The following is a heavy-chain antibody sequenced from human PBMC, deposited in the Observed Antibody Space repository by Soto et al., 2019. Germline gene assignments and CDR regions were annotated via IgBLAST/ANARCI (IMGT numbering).Heavy chain of an antibody. CDR2: ISYDGSNK. Sequence: PGGSLRLSCAASGFTLSSYGMHWVRQAPGKGLEWVAVISYDGSNKYYADSVKGRFTISRDNSKNTLYLQMNSLRAEDTAVYYCAKWETYYDYVWGSSSLGYFDYWGQGTLVTVSS. CDR3: AKWETYYDYVWGSSSLGYFDY. J-gene: IGHJ4*02. V-gene: IGHV3-30*18. CDR1: GFTLSSYG. D-gene: IGHD3-16*01.